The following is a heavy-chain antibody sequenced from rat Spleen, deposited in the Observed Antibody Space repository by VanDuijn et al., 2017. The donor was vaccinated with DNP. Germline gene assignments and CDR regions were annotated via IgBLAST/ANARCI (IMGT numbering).Heavy chain of an antibody. CDR3: ARHDNFDWFAY. D-gene: IGHD1-10*01. CDR2: ITTSGGDT. Sequence: EVQLVESGGDLVQPGRSLKLSCVASGFTFNNYWMTWIRQVPGKGLEWVASITTSGGDTYYPDSVKGRFTVSRDDAKSTLYLQMNSLKSEDTATYYCARHDNFDWFAYWGQGTLVTVSS. V-gene: IGHV5-31*01. CDR1: GFTFNNYW. J-gene: IGHJ3*01.